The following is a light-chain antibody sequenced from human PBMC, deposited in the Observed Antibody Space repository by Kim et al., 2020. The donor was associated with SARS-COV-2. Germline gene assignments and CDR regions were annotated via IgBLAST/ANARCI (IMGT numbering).Light chain of an antibody. V-gene: IGKV2-28*01. CDR3: MQALQKGS. Sequence: GGPASISGRSSQSLLHSNGYNYLDWYLQKRGQSPQLLIYLGSNRASGVPDRFSGSGSGTDFTLKISRVEAEDVGVYYCMQALQKGSFGQGTKLEI. J-gene: IGKJ2*03. CDR2: LGS. CDR1: QSLLHSNGYNY.